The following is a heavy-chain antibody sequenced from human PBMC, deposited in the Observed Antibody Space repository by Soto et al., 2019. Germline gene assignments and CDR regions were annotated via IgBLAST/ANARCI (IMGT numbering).Heavy chain of an antibody. CDR1: GYTFTGYY. CDR2: INPNSGGT. J-gene: IGHJ3*02. CDR3: ARGASADTAIKVSAFDI. Sequence: GASVKVSCKASGYTFTGYYMHWVRQAPGQGLEWMGWINPNSGGTNYAQKFQGRVTMTRDTSISTAYTELSRLRSDDTAVYYCARGASADTAIKVSAFDIWGQGTMVTVSS. V-gene: IGHV1-2*02. D-gene: IGHD5-18*01.